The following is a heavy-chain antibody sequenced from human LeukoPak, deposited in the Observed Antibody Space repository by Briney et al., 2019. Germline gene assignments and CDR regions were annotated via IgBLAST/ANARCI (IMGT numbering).Heavy chain of an antibody. D-gene: IGHD3-10*01. CDR1: GGSISSYY. CDR3: AGSSVSYYFDY. V-gene: IGHV4-59*08. J-gene: IGHJ4*02. Sequence: SETLSLTCTVSGGSISSYYWSWLRQPPGKGLEWIGYIYYSGSTNYNPSLKSRVTISVDTSKNQFSLKLSSVTAADTAVYYCAGSSVSYYFDYWGQGTLVTVSS. CDR2: IYYSGST.